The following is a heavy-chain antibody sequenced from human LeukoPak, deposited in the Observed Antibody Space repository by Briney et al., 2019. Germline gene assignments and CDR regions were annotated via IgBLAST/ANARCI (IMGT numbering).Heavy chain of an antibody. V-gene: IGHV6-1*01. D-gene: IGHD3-3*01. CDR2: TYYRSKWYS. CDR1: GDSVSSNNAA. J-gene: IGHJ3*02. CDR3: ARWSGLWSTKDAFDI. Sequence: SQTLSLTCVISGDSVSSNNAAWNWLRQSPSRGLEWLGRTYYRSKWYSDDAVSVKSRITINPDTSKNQFSLQLNSVTPEDTAVYYCARWSGLWSTKDAFDIWGQGTMVTVSS.